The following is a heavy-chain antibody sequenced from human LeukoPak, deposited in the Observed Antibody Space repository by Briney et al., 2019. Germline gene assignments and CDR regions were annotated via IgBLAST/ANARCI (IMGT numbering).Heavy chain of an antibody. CDR1: GYTFTSYG. V-gene: IGHV1-18*01. CDR3: ALSPYSSSSDWYYFDY. CDR2: ISAYNGNT. D-gene: IGHD6-6*01. J-gene: IGHJ4*02. Sequence: ASVKVSCKASGYTFTSYGISWVRQAPGQGLEWMGWISAYNGNTNYAQKFQGRVTITRNTSISTAYMELSSLRSEDTAVYYCALSPYSSSSDWYYFDYWGQGTLVTVSS.